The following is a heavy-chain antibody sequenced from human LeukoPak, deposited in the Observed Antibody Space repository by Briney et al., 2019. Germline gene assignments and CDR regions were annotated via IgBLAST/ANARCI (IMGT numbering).Heavy chain of an antibody. CDR3: AKGQGLRYFDWLSGAEYFQH. Sequence: GGSLRLSCAASGFTVSSNYMSWVRQAPGKGLEWVSVIYSGGSTYYADSVKGRFTISRDNSKNTLYLQMNSLRAEDTAVYYCAKGQGLRYFDWLSGAEYFQHWGRGTLVTVSS. D-gene: IGHD3-9*01. J-gene: IGHJ1*01. CDR1: GFTVSSNY. V-gene: IGHV3-66*01. CDR2: IYSGGST.